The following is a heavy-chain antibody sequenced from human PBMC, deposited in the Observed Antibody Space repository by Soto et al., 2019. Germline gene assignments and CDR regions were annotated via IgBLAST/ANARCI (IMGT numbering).Heavy chain of an antibody. CDR2: IIPIFGTA. D-gene: IGHD3-9*01. CDR3: ASRPWNDILTGYYREGYYYGMDV. J-gene: IGHJ6*02. CDR1: GGTFSSYA. Sequence: SVKVSCKASGGTFSSYAISWVRQAPGQGLEWMGGIIPIFGTANYAQKFQGRVTITADESTSTAYMGLSSLRSEDTAVYYCASRPWNDILTGYYREGYYYGMDVWGQGTTVTVSS. V-gene: IGHV1-69*13.